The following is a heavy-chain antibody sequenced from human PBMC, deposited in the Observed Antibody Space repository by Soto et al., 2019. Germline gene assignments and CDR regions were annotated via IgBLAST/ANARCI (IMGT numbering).Heavy chain of an antibody. J-gene: IGHJ3*02. CDR3: ARPPGCSGGSCYDPDAFDI. CDR2: IYPGYSDT. Sequence: GESLKISCKGSGYSFTSYWIGWVRQMPGKGLEWMGIIYPGYSDTRYRPSFQAQVNISADKSIINAYLQWSSLKASDTAMYYCARPPGCSGGSCYDPDAFDIWGQGTMVTVSS. D-gene: IGHD2-15*01. CDR1: GYSFTSYW. V-gene: IGHV5-51*01.